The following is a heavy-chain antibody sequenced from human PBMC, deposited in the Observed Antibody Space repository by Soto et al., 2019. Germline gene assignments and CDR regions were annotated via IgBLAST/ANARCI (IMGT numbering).Heavy chain of an antibody. CDR3: AREIGSSGWPFDY. D-gene: IGHD6-19*01. V-gene: IGHV4-59*01. J-gene: IGHJ4*02. Sequence: QVQLQESGPGLVKPSETLSLTCTVSGGSISSYYWSWIRQPPGKELGWVGFIHSRGSTTYNPSLKSRVTISVDTSKNQFSLKLSSVTAADTAVYYCAREIGSSGWPFDYWGQGTLVTVSS. CDR1: GGSISSYY. CDR2: IHSRGST.